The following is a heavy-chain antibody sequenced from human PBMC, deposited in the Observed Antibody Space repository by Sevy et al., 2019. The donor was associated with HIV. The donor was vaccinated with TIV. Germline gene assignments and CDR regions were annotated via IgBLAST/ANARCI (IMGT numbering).Heavy chain of an antibody. Sequence: GGSLRLSCAASGFTFSDYYMSWIRQAPGKGLEWVSYISSSSRYTNYANSVKGRFTISRDKAKNSLYLQMNSLRAEDTAVYYCARDAFSWFGEPNYFDYWGQGTLVTVSS. CDR3: ARDAFSWFGEPNYFDY. J-gene: IGHJ4*02. D-gene: IGHD3-10*01. CDR1: GFTFSDYY. CDR2: ISSSSRYT. V-gene: IGHV3-11*06.